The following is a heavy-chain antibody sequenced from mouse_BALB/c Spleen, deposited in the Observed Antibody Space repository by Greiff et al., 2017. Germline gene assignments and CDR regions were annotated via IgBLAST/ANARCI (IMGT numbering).Heavy chain of an antibody. J-gene: IGHJ3*01. CDR2: IWAGGST. CDR1: GFSLTSYG. D-gene: IGHD2-3*01. Sequence: VKLMESGPGLVAPSQSLSITCTVSGFSLTSYGVHWVRQPPGKGLEWLGVIWAGGSTNYNSALMSRLSISKDNSKSQVFLKMNSLQTDDTAMYYCARDRDYDGYYGFAYWGQGTLVTVSA. V-gene: IGHV2-9*02. CDR3: ARDRDYDGYYGFAY.